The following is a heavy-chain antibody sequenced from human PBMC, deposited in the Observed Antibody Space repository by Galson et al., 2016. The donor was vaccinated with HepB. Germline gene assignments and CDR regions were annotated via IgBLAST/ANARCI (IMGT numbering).Heavy chain of an antibody. CDR1: GFTFSSYG. CDR3: AKDRLQFSSHYYYYVMDG. V-gene: IGHV3-30*18. J-gene: IGHJ6*02. D-gene: IGHD5-24*01. CDR2: ISYDGNNK. Sequence: SLRLSCAASGFTFSSYGMHWVRQAPGKGLEWVAVISYDGNNKYYADSVKGRFTISRDNSKNTLYLQMNSLRAEDPAVYYCAKDRLQFSSHYYYYVMDGWGQGARVAVAS.